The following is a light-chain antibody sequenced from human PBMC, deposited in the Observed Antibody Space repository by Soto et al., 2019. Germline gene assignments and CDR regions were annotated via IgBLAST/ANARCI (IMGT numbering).Light chain of an antibody. CDR2: DAS. Sequence: AIRMTQSPSSFSASTGDRVSITCRATQDIGTYLAWYQQIPGKAPKLLIYDASSLESGVPSRFSGSGSGTEFTLTISSLQPDDFATYYCQQYNSYLLTFGGGTRLEIK. CDR3: QQYNSYLLT. J-gene: IGKJ5*01. V-gene: IGKV1-8*01. CDR1: QDIGTY.